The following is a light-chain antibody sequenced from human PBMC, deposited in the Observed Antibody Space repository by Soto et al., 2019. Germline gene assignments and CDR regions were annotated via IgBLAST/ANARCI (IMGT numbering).Light chain of an antibody. J-gene: IGKJ4*01. Sequence: DIHISQSSSTLSASVGYRVTITCRASQSISSDLAWYQQKPGKVPKLLIYKASSLESGVPSRFSGSGSGTEFTLTISSLQPDDFATYYCQQSYSTPLTFGGGIKVDIK. V-gene: IGKV1-5*03. CDR1: QSISSD. CDR3: QQSYSTPLT. CDR2: KAS.